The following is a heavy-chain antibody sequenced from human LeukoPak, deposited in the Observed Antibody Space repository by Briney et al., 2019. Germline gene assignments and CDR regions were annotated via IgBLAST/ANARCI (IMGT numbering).Heavy chain of an antibody. Sequence: GRSLRLSCAASGFTFSSYALHWVRQAPGKGLEGVAVISYDASYKYYADSVKGRITISRDNSKNTLNLHMDSLRAEDTAVYYCAGVYDSSGYYYYYGMDVWGQGTTVTVSS. CDR2: ISYDASYK. CDR1: GFTFSSYA. J-gene: IGHJ6*02. CDR3: AGVYDSSGYYYYYGMDV. V-gene: IGHV3-30*04. D-gene: IGHD3-22*01.